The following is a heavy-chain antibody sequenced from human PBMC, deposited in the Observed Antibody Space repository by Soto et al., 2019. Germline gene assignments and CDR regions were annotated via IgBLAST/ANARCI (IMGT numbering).Heavy chain of an antibody. CDR1: GYSFTSYW. D-gene: IGHD4-4*01. J-gene: IGHJ6*02. Sequence: PGESLKISCKGSGYSFTSYWIGWVRQMPGKGLEWMGIIYPGDSDTRYSPSFQGQVTISADKSISTAYLQWSSLKASDTAMYYCARIPQTVATRWGYYYYGMDVWGQGTTVTVSS. V-gene: IGHV5-51*01. CDR2: IYPGDSDT. CDR3: ARIPQTVATRWGYYYYGMDV.